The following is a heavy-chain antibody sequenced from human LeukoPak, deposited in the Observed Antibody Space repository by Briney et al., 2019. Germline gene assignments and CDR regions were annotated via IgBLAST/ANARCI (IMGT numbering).Heavy chain of an antibody. CDR1: GGSMSRRY. Sequence: PSETLSLTCTVSGGSMSRRYWSWIRQPPGKGLEWIGYIYYSGSTNYNPSLKSRVTISVDTSKNQFSLKMTSVTAADTAVYFCARVLNDSGDYYFDYWGQGTLVTVSS. V-gene: IGHV4-59*11. CDR2: IYYSGST. J-gene: IGHJ4*02. CDR3: ARVLNDSGDYYFDY. D-gene: IGHD4-17*01.